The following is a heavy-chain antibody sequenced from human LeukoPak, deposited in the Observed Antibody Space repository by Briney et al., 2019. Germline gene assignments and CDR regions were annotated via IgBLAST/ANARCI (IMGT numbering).Heavy chain of an antibody. Sequence: PSETLSLTCTVSGGSTSSYYWSWIRQPPGKGLEWIGYIYYSGSTNYNPSLKSRVTISVDTSKNQFSLKLSSVTAADTAVYYCARAVSDFWSGAYFDYWGQGTLVTVSS. CDR2: IYYSGST. V-gene: IGHV4-59*01. J-gene: IGHJ4*02. CDR3: ARAVSDFWSGAYFDY. CDR1: GGSTSSYY. D-gene: IGHD3-3*01.